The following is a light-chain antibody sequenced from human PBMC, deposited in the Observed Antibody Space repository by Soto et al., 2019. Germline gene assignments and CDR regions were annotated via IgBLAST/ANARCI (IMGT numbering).Light chain of an antibody. CDR3: QQCYSSPRT. CDR1: QRISTY. Sequence: DIQMTQSPSTLSAGVGDRVTITCRASQRISTYLNWYQQKPGKAPTLLIYAASSLQSGVPSRFRGGRSGKESALTNNTLHPEDFATYFCQQCYSSPRTFGQGTKVKIK. J-gene: IGKJ1*01. V-gene: IGKV1-39*01. CDR2: AAS.